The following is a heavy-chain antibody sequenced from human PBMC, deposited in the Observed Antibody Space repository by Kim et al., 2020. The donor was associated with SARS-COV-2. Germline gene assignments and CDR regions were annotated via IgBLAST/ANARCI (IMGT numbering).Heavy chain of an antibody. V-gene: IGHV1-69*01. D-gene: IGHD1-26*01. Sequence: ANYAQKFQGRATITADESTSTAYMELSSLRSEDTAVYYCARPGGGVAFDIWGQGTMVTVSS. CDR3: ARPGGGVAFDI. J-gene: IGHJ3*02. CDR2: A.